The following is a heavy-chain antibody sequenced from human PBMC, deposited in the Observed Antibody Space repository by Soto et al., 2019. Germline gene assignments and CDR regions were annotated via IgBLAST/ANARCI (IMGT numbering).Heavy chain of an antibody. CDR3: TTPRVAYYDILTGLAVRGQGAFDI. CDR1: GFTFSNAW. D-gene: IGHD3-9*01. V-gene: IGHV3-15*01. J-gene: IGHJ3*02. Sequence: LRLSCAASGFTFSNAWMSWVRQAPGKGLEWVGRIKSKTDGGTTDYAAPVKGRFTISRDDSKNTLYLQMNSLKTEDTAVYYCTTPRVAYYDILTGLAVRGQGAFDIWGQGTMVTVSS. CDR2: IKSKTDGGTT.